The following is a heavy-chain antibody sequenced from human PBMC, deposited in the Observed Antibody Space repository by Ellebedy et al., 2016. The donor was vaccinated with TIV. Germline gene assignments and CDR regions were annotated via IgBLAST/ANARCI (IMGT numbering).Heavy chain of an antibody. V-gene: IGHV3-7*01. CDR1: GFTFSSYW. CDR3: AREGIGEHGDYVWGSYRLFDY. J-gene: IGHJ4*02. CDR2: IKQDGSEK. D-gene: IGHD3-16*02. Sequence: GESLKISXAASGFTFSSYWMSWVRQAPGKGLEWVANIKQDGSEKYYVDSVKGRFTISRDNAKNSLYLQMNSLRAEDTAVYYCAREGIGEHGDYVWGSYRLFDYWGQGTLVTVSS.